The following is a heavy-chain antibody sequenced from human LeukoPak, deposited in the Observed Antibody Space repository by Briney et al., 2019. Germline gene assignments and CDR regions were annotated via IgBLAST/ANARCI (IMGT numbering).Heavy chain of an antibody. CDR3: AKEYNWNPYFFDY. Sequence: GGSLRLSCAASGFTFSNYAMSWVRQAPGRGPEWVSAISSSGDRTYYADSLKGRFTISRDNSKNILYPQMNDLGAEDTALYYCAKEYNWNPYFFDYWGQGILVTVSS. CDR2: ISSSGDRT. J-gene: IGHJ4*02. CDR1: GFTFSNYA. V-gene: IGHV3-23*01. D-gene: IGHD1-20*01.